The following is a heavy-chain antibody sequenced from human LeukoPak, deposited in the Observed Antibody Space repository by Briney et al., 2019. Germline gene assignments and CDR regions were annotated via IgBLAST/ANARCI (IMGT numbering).Heavy chain of an antibody. CDR1: GFTFDDYA. CDR2: ISWDGGST. J-gene: IGHJ4*02. V-gene: IGHV3-43D*03. CDR3: AKDGSRGAYSSSSGFDY. Sequence: GGSLRLPCAASGFTFDDYAMHWVRQAPGKGLEWVSLISWDGGSTYYADSVKGRFAISRDNSKNSLYLQMNSLRAEDTALYYCAKDGSRGAYSSSSGFDYWGQGTLVTVSS. D-gene: IGHD6-6*01.